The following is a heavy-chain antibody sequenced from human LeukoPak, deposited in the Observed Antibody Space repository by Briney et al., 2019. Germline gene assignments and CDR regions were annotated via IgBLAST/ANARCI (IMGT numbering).Heavy chain of an antibody. CDR1: GGSISSGGYY. Sequence: TSETLSLTCTVSGGSISSGGYYWSWIRQHPGKGLEWIGYIYYSGSTYYNPSLKSRVTISVDTSKNQFSLKLSSVTAADTAVYYCARVLLDSGYENWDQGTLVTVSS. CDR3: ARVLLDSGYEN. V-gene: IGHV4-31*03. J-gene: IGHJ4*02. CDR2: IYYSGST. D-gene: IGHD5-12*01.